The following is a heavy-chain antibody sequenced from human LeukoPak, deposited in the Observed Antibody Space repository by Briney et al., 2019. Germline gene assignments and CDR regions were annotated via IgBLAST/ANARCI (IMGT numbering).Heavy chain of an antibody. CDR1: GLTLSSYW. D-gene: IGHD1-1*01. Sequence: PGGSLRLSCPGCGLTLSSYWMSWVRQAPGKGLEWVANIKQDGSEKYYVDSVKGRFTISRDNTKKSLYLEMNSLRAEDTAVYYCARGRGSDYWGQGTLVTVSS. CDR2: IKQDGSEK. V-gene: IGHV3-7*01. J-gene: IGHJ4*02. CDR3: ARGRGSDY.